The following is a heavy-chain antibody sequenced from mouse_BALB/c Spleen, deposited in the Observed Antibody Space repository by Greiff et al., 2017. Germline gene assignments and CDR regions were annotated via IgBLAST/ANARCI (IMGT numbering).Heavy chain of an antibody. V-gene: IGHV14-3*02. CDR3: ARARSSYYYAIDY. Sequence: VQLQQSGAELVKPGASVKLSCTASGFNIKDTYMHWVKQRPEQGLEWIGRIDPANGNTKYDPKFQGKATITADTSSNTAYLQLSSLTSEDTAVYYCARARSSYYYAIDYWGQGTSVTVSS. CDR1: GFNIKDTY. CDR2: IDPANGNT. D-gene: IGHD1-2*01. J-gene: IGHJ4*01.